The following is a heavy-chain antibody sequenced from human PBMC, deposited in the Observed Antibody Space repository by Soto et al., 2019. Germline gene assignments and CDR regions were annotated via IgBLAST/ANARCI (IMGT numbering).Heavy chain of an antibody. V-gene: IGHV5-51*01. CDR1: GYTFTDYW. D-gene: IGHD2-15*01. J-gene: IGHJ6*02. Sequence: PGESLKISCKGSGYTFTDYWIGWVRQLPGKGLEWMGIIYPGDSDTRYSPSFQDQVTITADKSTSTAYLQWNTLKASDTAMYYCARDCSGGSCYPGMDVWGQGTTVTVSS. CDR2: IYPGDSDT. CDR3: ARDCSGGSCYPGMDV.